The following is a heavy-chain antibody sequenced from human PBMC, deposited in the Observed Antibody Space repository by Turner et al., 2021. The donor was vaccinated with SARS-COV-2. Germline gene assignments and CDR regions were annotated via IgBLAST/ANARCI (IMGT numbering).Heavy chain of an antibody. CDR3: ARELTNNWFDP. V-gene: IGHV4-59*01. D-gene: IGHD3-10*01. J-gene: IGHJ5*02. CDR1: GASISSYY. Sequence: QVLLQASGPGLVKPSETLSLTCTVSGASISSYYWAWIRQPPGKRLEWIGYIYYRGSTNYNPSLKSRVTISVDTSKNLFSLKLTSVTAADTAVYFCARELTNNWFDPWGQGTLVTVSS. CDR2: IYYRGST.